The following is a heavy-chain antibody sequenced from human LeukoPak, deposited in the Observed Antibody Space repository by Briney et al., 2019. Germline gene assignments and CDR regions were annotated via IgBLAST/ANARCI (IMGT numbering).Heavy chain of an antibody. D-gene: IGHD3-22*01. CDR2: IYHSGTT. J-gene: IGHJ3*02. Sequence: SETLSLTCTVSGGSISIGGYSWSWIRQPPGQGLEWIGYIYHSGTTYYNPSLKSRVTISVDASKNQFSLKLSSVTAADTAVYYCAGIRYDSSIWGQGTMVTVSS. V-gene: IGHV4-30-2*01. CDR1: GGSISIGGYS. CDR3: AGIRYDSSI.